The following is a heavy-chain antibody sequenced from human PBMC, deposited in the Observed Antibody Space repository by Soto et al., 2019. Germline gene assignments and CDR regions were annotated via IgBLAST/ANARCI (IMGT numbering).Heavy chain of an antibody. CDR3: ARSSGGYSKWFDS. V-gene: IGHV1-2*02. CDR2: TSPRTGGA. Sequence: ASVKVSCKTSGYTFTADYMHWLRQAPGHGLEWLGWTSPRTGGAKYSHKFQGRVSMTRNTSITTAYMELTGLSTDDTAVYYCARSSGGYSKWFDSWGQGTLVTVS. CDR1: GYTFTADY. D-gene: IGHD3-10*01. J-gene: IGHJ5*01.